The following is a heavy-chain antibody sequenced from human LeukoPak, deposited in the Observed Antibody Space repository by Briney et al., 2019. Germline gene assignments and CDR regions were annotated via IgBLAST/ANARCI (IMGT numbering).Heavy chain of an antibody. CDR1: GFTFSSYG. Sequence: PGGSLRLSCAASGFTFSSYGMHWVRQAPGKGLEWVAVISYDGSNKYYADSVKGRFTISRDNSKNTLYLQMNSLRAEDTAVYYCAKDASSASSWVFDPWGQGTLVTVSS. CDR2: ISYDGSNK. D-gene: IGHD6-13*01. V-gene: IGHV3-30*18. CDR3: AKDASSASSWVFDP. J-gene: IGHJ5*02.